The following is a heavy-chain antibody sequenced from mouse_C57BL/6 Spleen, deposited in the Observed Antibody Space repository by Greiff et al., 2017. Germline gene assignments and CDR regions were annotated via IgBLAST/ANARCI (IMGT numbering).Heavy chain of an antibody. V-gene: IGHV5-9-1*02. D-gene: IGHD3-2*02. Sequence: EVQLVESGEGLVKPGGSLKLSCAASGFTFSSYAMSWVRQTPEKRLEWVAYISSGGYYIYYADTVKGRFTISRDNARNTLYLQMSSLKSEDTAMYYCTRERAAQATFAYWGQGTLVTVSA. J-gene: IGHJ3*01. CDR2: ISSGGYYI. CDR3: TRERAAQATFAY. CDR1: GFTFSSYA.